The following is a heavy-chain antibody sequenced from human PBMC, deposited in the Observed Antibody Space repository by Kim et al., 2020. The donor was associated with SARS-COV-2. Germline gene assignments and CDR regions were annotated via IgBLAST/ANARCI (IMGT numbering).Heavy chain of an antibody. CDR2: INHSGST. V-gene: IGHV4-34*01. J-gene: IGHJ4*02. Sequence: SETLSLTCAVYGGSFSGYYWSWIRQPPGKGLEWIGEINHSGSTNYNPSLKSRVTISVDTSKNQFSLKLSSVTAADTAVYYCAWFGELSQYYFDYWGQGTLVTVSS. CDR3: AWFGELSQYYFDY. D-gene: IGHD3-10*01. CDR1: GGSFSGYY.